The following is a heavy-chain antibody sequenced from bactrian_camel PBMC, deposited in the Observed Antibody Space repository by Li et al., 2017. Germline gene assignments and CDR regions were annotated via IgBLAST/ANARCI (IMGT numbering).Heavy chain of an antibody. D-gene: IGHD4*01. CDR1: GGTWNGLC. CDR3: AAGELIMCTAFAVASFPM. J-gene: IGHJ4*01. Sequence: HVQLVESGGGSVQAGGSLKLSCAISGGTWNGLCMGWFRQAPGKQRVGVASISKDDVPTYDTSVEGRFTISKDAAKNTLDLQMDNLQPEDTAMYYCAAGELIMCTAFAVASFPMRGQGTQVTVS. V-gene: IGHV3S63*01. CDR2: ISKDDVPT.